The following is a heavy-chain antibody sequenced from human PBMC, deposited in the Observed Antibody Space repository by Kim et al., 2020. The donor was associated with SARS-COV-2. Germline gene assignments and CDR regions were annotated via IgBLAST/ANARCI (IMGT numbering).Heavy chain of an antibody. D-gene: IGHD4-4*01. CDR3: ARDEDSNYHYGMDV. CDR1: GGSISSSSYY. Sequence: SETLSLTCTVSGGSISSSSYYWGWIRQPPGKGLEWIGSIYYSGSTYYNPSLKSRVTISVDTSKNQFSLKLSSVTAADTAVYYCARDEDSNYHYGMDVWGQGTTVTVSS. V-gene: IGHV4-39*02. CDR2: IYYSGST. J-gene: IGHJ6*02.